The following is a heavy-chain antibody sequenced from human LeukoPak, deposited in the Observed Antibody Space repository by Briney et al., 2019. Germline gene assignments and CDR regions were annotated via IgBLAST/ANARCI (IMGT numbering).Heavy chain of an antibody. V-gene: IGHV4-59*08. D-gene: IGHD3-22*01. Sequence: SETLSLTCTVSGGSISSYYWSWIRHPPGGGRGWLGYINYSGSTTYNSSLKSRVAISVDTPKKQFSLKLSSVTAADTAVYYCARQIYDSSGYLLDDWGQGTLVTVSS. CDR2: INYSGST. J-gene: IGHJ4*02. CDR3: ARQIYDSSGYLLDD. CDR1: GGSISSYY.